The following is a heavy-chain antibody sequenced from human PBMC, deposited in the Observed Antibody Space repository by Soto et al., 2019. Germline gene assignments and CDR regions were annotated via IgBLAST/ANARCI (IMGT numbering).Heavy chain of an antibody. V-gene: IGHV3-74*01. CDR1: GFSFSHYW. Sequence: GGSLRLSCAASGFSFSHYWMHWVRQAPGKGLVWVSRISPDGRTTTYADSVKGRFTISRDNSKNTLYLQMNSLRAEDTAVYYCATLRAGYSSGAFDYWGQGTLVTVSS. CDR2: ISPDGRTT. D-gene: IGHD6-19*01. J-gene: IGHJ4*02. CDR3: ATLRAGYSSGAFDY.